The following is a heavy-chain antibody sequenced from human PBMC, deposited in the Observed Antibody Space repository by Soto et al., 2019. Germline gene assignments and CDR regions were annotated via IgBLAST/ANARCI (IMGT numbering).Heavy chain of an antibody. CDR3: ARARGNDWYSDY. CDR2: ITHSGTYV. J-gene: IGHJ4*02. CDR1: GFTSSEYS. Sequence: PGGSLRLSCTASGFTSSEYSMSWVRQAPGKGLEWVSSITHSGTYVYYADSVKGRFTISRDSASNSLFLQMTSLRAEDTAVYHCARARGNDWYSDYWGQGTLVTVSS. V-gene: IGHV3-21*01. D-gene: IGHD5-12*01.